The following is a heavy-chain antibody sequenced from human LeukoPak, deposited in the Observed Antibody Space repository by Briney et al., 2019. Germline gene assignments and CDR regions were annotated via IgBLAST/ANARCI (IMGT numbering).Heavy chain of an antibody. CDR2: IYYSGST. D-gene: IGHD5-18*01. CDR1: GDSLSSYY. J-gene: IGHJ4*02. Sequence: SETLSLTCTLSGDSLSSYYWSWIRQPPGKGLEWIGFIYYSGSTNYNPFLKSRGTISVGTSNSQFSLRLRSVTAADTAVYYCARHLRGYSYGPFDSWGQGALVTVSS. V-gene: IGHV4-59*08. CDR3: ARHLRGYSYGPFDS.